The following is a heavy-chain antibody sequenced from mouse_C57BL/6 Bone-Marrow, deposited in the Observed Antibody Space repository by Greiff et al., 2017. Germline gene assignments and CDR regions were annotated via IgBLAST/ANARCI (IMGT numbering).Heavy chain of an antibody. D-gene: IGHD2-1*01. CDR2: IYPGSGST. CDR3: ARDYGNYSAWFAY. J-gene: IGHJ3*01. Sequence: VQLQQPGAELVKPGASVKMSCKASGYTFTSYWITWVKQRPGQGLEWIGDIYPGSGSTNYNEKFKSKATLTVDTSSSTDYMQLSSLTSEDSAVYYCARDYGNYSAWFAYWGQGTLVTVSA. CDR1: GYTFTSYW. V-gene: IGHV1-55*01.